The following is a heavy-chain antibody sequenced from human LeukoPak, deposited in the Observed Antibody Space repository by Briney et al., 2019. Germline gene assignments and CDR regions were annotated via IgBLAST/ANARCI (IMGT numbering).Heavy chain of an antibody. CDR1: GFIFNTYG. Sequence: GGTLRLSCAAPGFIFNTYGMSWVRQAPGKGLEGVSTISGRGYNTFYADSVKGRFTISRDNCKSTLYLQMNSLRAEDTAVYYCAEGFYDSSGHYFEFFHHWGQGTQVTVSS. CDR2: ISGRGYNT. V-gene: IGHV3-23*01. D-gene: IGHD3-22*01. CDR3: AEGFYDSSGHYFEFFHH. J-gene: IGHJ1*01.